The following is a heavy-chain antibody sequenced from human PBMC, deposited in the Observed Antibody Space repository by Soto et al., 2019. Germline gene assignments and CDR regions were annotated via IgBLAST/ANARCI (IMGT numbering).Heavy chain of an antibody. CDR1: GYTFTSYY. Sequence: ASVKVSCKASGYTFTSYYMHWVRQAPGQGLEWMGIINPSGGSTSYAQKFQGRVTMTRDTSTSTVYMELSSLRSEDTAVYYCVRENTAMVTGNNWFDPWGQGTLVTVSS. CDR3: VRENTAMVTGNNWFDP. CDR2: INPSGGST. J-gene: IGHJ5*02. D-gene: IGHD5-18*01. V-gene: IGHV1-46*01.